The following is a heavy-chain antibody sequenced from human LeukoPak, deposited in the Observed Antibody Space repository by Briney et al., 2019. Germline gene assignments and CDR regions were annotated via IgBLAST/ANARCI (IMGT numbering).Heavy chain of an antibody. J-gene: IGHJ4*02. V-gene: IGHV3-30*18. D-gene: IGHD2-2*01. CDR3: AKGYCSSTSCLKTD. CDR2: ISYDAINK. CDR1: GFTFRSYA. Sequence: GGSLRPSCAASGFTFRSYAMHWVRQAPGKGLEWVAVISYDAINKYYADSVKGRFTISRDNSKNTLYLQMNSLRAEDTAVYYCAKGYCSSTSCLKTDWGQGALVTVSS.